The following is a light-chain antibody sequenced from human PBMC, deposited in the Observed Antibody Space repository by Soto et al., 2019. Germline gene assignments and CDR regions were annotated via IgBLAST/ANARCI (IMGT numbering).Light chain of an antibody. Sequence: EVVFTQSPVTLSLSPGGRATLSCRASQSVSRRLAWCQQRPGQSPRLLISGASMRASGVPVRFIGSGSGTDFTLTITRLEPEDFAVYYCQQYGGSPITFGLGTRLEIK. CDR2: GAS. V-gene: IGKV3-20*01. J-gene: IGKJ5*01. CDR1: QSVSRR. CDR3: QQYGGSPIT.